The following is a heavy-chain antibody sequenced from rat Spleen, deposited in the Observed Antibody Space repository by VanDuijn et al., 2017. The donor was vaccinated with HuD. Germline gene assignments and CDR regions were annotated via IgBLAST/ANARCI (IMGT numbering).Heavy chain of an antibody. V-gene: IGHV10-5*01. CDR1: GFTFSNAA. D-gene: IGHD1-4*01. J-gene: IGHJ3*01. CDR2: IRTKPNNYAT. Sequence: VQVVESGGGLVQPKESLKISCAASGFTFSNAAMYWVRQAPGKGLEWVARIRTKPNNYATYYADSVKGRFTISRDDSKSMVYLQMDSLRSEDTATYYCASPRPGYPFAYWGQGTLVTVSS. CDR3: ASPRPGYPFAY.